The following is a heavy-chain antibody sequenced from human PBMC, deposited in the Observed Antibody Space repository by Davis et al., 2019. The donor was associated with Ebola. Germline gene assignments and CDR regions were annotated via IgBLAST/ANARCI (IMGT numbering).Heavy chain of an antibody. CDR3: STGGILERLWSWFDP. V-gene: IGHV4-39*01. J-gene: IGHJ5*02. D-gene: IGHD3-3*01. CDR2: IYYSGST. CDR1: GGSISSSSYY. Sequence: MPSETLSLTCTVSGGSISSSSYYWVWIRQPPGQGLEWIGSIYYSGSTYYNPSLKSRVTISVDTSKNPFPLKLSSVTAADTAVYYCSTGGILERLWSWFDPWGQGTLVTVSS.